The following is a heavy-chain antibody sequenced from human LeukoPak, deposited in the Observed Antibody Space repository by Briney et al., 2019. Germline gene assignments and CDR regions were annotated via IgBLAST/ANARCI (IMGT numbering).Heavy chain of an antibody. J-gene: IGHJ4*02. Sequence: GASVKVSCKASGYTFTSYGISWVRQAPGQGLEWMGWISVGSGNTKYSQNLQGRVTINTDTSATTAYMELRSLRSEDTGIYYCARSDRSSWTYWGQGTLVTVS. CDR3: ARSDRSSWTY. V-gene: IGHV1-18*01. CDR1: GYTFTSYG. D-gene: IGHD6-13*01. CDR2: ISVGSGNT.